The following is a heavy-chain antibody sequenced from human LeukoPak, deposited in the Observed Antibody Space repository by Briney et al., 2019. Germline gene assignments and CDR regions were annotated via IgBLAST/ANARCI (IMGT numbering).Heavy chain of an antibody. Sequence: KPSETLSLTCTVSGGSISSYYWSWIRQPPGKGLEWIGYIYYSGSTNYNPSLKSRVTISVDTSKNQFSPKLSSVTAADTAVYYCARENSGSYSNWFDPWGQGTLVTVSS. D-gene: IGHD1-26*01. CDR2: IYYSGST. V-gene: IGHV4-59*01. J-gene: IGHJ5*02. CDR1: GGSISSYY. CDR3: ARENSGSYSNWFDP.